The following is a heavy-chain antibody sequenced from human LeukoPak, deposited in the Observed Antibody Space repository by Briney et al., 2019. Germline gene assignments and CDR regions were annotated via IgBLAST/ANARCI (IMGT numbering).Heavy chain of an antibody. J-gene: IGHJ4*02. V-gene: IGHV3-30*18. CDR2: IAYDGSYK. D-gene: IGHD6-19*01. CDR1: GFTFSNYG. Sequence: PGGSLRLSCAASGFTFSNYGVQWVRQAPGEGLEWVALIAYDGSYKYYADSVKGRFTISRDNSRNTLDLQMNSLRAEDTAVYYCAKDGSAWYLDYWGQGTLVTVSS. CDR3: AKDGSAWYLDY.